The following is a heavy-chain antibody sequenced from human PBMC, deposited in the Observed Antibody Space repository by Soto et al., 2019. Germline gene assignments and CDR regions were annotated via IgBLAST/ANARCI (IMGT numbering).Heavy chain of an antibody. J-gene: IGHJ4*02. D-gene: IGHD1-26*01. CDR3: ARRGSGSYYDY. CDR1: GFTFSSYA. Sequence: EVQLLASGGGLVQPGGSLRLSCAASGFTFSSYAMRWVRQAPLKGLEWVSAISGSGDSTYYADSVKGRFTISRDNSKNTLYLQMNSLRAEDTAVYYCARRGSGSYYDYWGQGTLVTVSS. V-gene: IGHV3-23*01. CDR2: ISGSGDST.